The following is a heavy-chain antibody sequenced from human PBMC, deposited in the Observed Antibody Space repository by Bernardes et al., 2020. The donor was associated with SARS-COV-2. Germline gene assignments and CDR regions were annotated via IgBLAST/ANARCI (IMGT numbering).Heavy chain of an antibody. CDR2: IKSDGNTT. D-gene: IGHD6-25*01. J-gene: IGHJ4*02. CDR1: GFTFSSYW. Sequence: GGSLSLSCAASGFTFSSYWMHWVRQVPGRGLVWLSRIKSDGNTTNYADPVKGRFTISRDNAKNTLWQQMHSLRDEDTAMYYCARGASSGYRIDYWGPGTLVTVSS. V-gene: IGHV3-74*01. CDR3: ARGASSGYRIDY.